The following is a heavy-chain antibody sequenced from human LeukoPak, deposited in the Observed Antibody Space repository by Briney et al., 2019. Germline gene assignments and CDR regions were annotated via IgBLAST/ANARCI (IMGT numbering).Heavy chain of an antibody. V-gene: IGHV3-21*01. D-gene: IGHD6-13*01. CDR1: GFTFSSYA. J-gene: IGHJ5*02. CDR3: ARDPAAAGTVWFDP. CDR2: ITTSSSYI. Sequence: KSGGSLRLSCAASGFTFSSYAMNWVRQAPGKGLEWVSSITTSSSYIYYAVSVKGRFTISRDDAKNSLYLQMNSLRAEDTAVYYCARDPAAAGTVWFDPWGQGTLVTVSS.